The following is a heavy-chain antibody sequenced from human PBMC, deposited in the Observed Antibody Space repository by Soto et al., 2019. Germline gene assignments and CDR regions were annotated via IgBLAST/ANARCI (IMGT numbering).Heavy chain of an antibody. J-gene: IGHJ6*02. D-gene: IGHD3-10*01. CDR2: ISGSGGST. CDR3: AKDRVTMVRGVIIPSGMDV. V-gene: IGHV3-23*01. Sequence: GGSVRLSCAASGFTFSSYAMSWVRQAPGKGLEWVSAISGSGGSTYYADSVKGRFTISRDNSKNTLYLQMNSLRAEDTAVYYCAKDRVTMVRGVIIPSGMDVWGQGTTVTVSS. CDR1: GFTFSSYA.